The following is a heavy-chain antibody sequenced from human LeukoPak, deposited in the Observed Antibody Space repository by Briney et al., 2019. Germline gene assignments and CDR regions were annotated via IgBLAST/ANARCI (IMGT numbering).Heavy chain of an antibody. Sequence: GGSLRLSCAASGFTFSSYWMHWVRQAPGKGLVWVSRINSDGSSTSYADSVKGRFTISRDSAKNTLYLQMNSLRAGDTAVYYCAVRGYSGYDTSYFDYWGQGTLVTVSS. CDR2: INSDGSST. CDR3: AVRGYSGYDTSYFDY. V-gene: IGHV3-74*01. J-gene: IGHJ4*02. CDR1: GFTFSSYW. D-gene: IGHD5-12*01.